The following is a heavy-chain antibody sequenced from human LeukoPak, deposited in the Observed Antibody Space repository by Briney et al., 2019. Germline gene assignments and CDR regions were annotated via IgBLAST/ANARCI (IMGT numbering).Heavy chain of an antibody. CDR1: VGTFSSYA. CDR3: AREQGKQMRYGMDV. Sequence: SSVTVSFKASVGTFSSYAISWVRQAPRQGLEWVGRIIPILGIANYAQKFQGRVTITADKSTSTAYMELSSLRSEDTAVYYCAREQGKQMRYGMDVWGQGTTVTVSS. J-gene: IGHJ6*02. V-gene: IGHV1-69*04. CDR2: IIPILGIA.